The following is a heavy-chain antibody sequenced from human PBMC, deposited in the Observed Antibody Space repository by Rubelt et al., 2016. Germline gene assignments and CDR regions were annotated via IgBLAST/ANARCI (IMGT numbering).Heavy chain of an antibody. CDR3: SRGHSGYDDGVAHVFDI. D-gene: IGHD5-12*01. Sequence: QVQLQESGPGLVKPSETLSLSCTVSGDSINNNYWSWIRQPPGSGLEWIGYIHYSGTTKYNPSLKSRVTISVDTSKNHFSRRRGVGTAAVTAVYYCSRGHSGYDDGVAHVFDIWGQGTMVTVSS. J-gene: IGHJ3*02. CDR2: IHYSGTT. V-gene: IGHV4-59*08. CDR1: GDSINNNY.